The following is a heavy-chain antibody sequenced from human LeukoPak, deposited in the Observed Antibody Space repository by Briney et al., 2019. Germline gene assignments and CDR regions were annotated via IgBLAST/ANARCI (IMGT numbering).Heavy chain of an antibody. V-gene: IGHV4-34*01. D-gene: IGHD5-12*01. CDR2: INHSGST. CDR1: GGSFSGYY. J-gene: IGHJ4*02. CDR3: ARVHGYSGYDADY. Sequence: SETLSLTCAVYGGSFSGYYWSWIRQPPGKGLEWIGEINHSGSTNYNPSLKSRVTISVDTSKNQFSLKLSSVTAAGTAVYYCARVHGYSGYDADYWGQGTLVTVSS.